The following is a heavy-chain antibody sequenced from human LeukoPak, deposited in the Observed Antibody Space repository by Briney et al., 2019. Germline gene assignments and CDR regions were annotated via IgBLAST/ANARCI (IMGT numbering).Heavy chain of an antibody. D-gene: IGHD3-22*01. V-gene: IGHV1-69*13. CDR1: GGTFSSYA. CDR3: ARLYDISGYFFDY. J-gene: IGHJ4*02. Sequence: ASVKVSCKASGGTFSSYAISWVRQAPGQGLEWMGGIIPIFGTANYAQKFQGRVTITADESTSTAYMELSSLRSEDTAVIYCARLYDISGYFFDYWGQGTLVTVSS. CDR2: IIPIFGTA.